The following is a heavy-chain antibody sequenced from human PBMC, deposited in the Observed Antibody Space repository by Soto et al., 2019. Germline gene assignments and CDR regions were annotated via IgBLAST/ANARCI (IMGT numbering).Heavy chain of an antibody. D-gene: IGHD6-13*01. CDR1: GYTFTSYA. Sequence: QVQLVQSGAEVKKPGASVKVSCKASGYTFTSYAISWVRQAPGQGLEWMGWISAYNGNTNYAQKLQGRVTMTTDTSPSTAYIALRTLRSAATAVYYCPSSTGSTWMFSWFDPWGQATLVTVSS. CDR3: PSSTGSTWMFSWFDP. CDR2: ISAYNGNT. V-gene: IGHV1-18*01. J-gene: IGHJ5*02.